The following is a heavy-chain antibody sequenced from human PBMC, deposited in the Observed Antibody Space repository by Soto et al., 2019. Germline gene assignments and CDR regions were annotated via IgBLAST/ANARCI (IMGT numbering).Heavy chain of an antibody. CDR1: GYTLTELS. D-gene: IGHD2-15*01. V-gene: IGHV1-24*01. CDR2: FDPEDGET. Sequence: ASVKVSCKVSGYTLTELSMHWVRQAPGKGLEWMGGFDPEDGETIYAQKFQGRVTMTEDTSTDTAYMELSSLRSEDTAVYYCATSGYCSGGSCYSYYYYYGMDVWGQGTTVTVSS. J-gene: IGHJ6*02. CDR3: ATSGYCSGGSCYSYYYYYGMDV.